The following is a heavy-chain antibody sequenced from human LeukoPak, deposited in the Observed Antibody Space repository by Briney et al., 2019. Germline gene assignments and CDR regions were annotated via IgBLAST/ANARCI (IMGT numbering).Heavy chain of an antibody. CDR2: INPNSGGT. CDR1: GYTFTGYY. V-gene: IGHV1-2*02. D-gene: IGHD3-22*01. CDR3: AGDYYDIGRGPGAFDY. J-gene: IGHJ4*02. Sequence: ASVKVSCKASGYTFTGYYMHWVRQAPGQGLEWMGWINPNSGGTNYAQKFQGRVTMTRDTSISTAYMELSRLRSDDTAVYYCAGDYYDIGRGPGAFDYWGQGTLVTVSS.